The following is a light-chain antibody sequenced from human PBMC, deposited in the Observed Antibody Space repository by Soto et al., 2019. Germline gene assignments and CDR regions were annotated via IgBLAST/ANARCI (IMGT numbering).Light chain of an antibody. CDR3: QSWGTSLVV. CDR2: LSSDGSH. J-gene: IGLJ2*01. Sequence: QPVLTQSPSASASLGASVKLTCTLSSGHSSYAIAWHQQQPEKGPRYLMKLSSDGSHSKGDGIPHRFSGSSAGAERYLTISSLQAEDEADYYCQSWGTSLVVFGGGTKLTVL. CDR1: SGHSSYA. V-gene: IGLV4-69*01.